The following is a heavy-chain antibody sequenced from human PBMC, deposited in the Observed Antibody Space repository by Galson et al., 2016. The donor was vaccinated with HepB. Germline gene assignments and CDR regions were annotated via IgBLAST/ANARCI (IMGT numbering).Heavy chain of an antibody. CDR1: GFTFSSYG. D-gene: IGHD1-14*01. Sequence: SLRLSCAAPGFTFSSYGMHWVRQAPGKGLEWVAVISYDGSDKYYADSVKGRFTISRDNSKNTLYLQVNSLRAEDAAVYYCARGRRNRGAVDVWGQGTMVTVSS. J-gene: IGHJ3*01. CDR2: ISYDGSDK. V-gene: IGHV3-30*03. CDR3: ARGRRNRGAVDV.